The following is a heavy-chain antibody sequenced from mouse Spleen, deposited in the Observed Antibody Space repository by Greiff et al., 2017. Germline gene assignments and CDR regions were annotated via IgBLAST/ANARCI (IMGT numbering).Heavy chain of an antibody. CDR1: GYTFTSYW. J-gene: IGHJ3*01. CDR3: ARHYDGSYGSAWFAY. V-gene: IGHV1-52*01. Sequence: QVQLQQPGAELVRPGSSVKLSCKASGYTFTSYWMHWVKQRPIQGLEWIGNIDPSDSETHYNQKFKDKATLTVDKSSSTAYMQLSSLTSEDSAVYYCARHYDGSYGSAWFAYWGQGTLVTVSA. CDR2: IDPSDSET. D-gene: IGHD1-1*01.